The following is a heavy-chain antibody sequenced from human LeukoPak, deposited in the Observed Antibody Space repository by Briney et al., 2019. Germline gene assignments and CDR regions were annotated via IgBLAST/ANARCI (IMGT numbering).Heavy chain of an antibody. CDR1: GFTFSDYY. CDR3: AKDRGDSHGAFDI. D-gene: IGHD2-21*01. V-gene: IGHV3-11*01. J-gene: IGHJ3*02. CDR2: ISSRAGTTI. Sequence: GGSLRLSCAASGFTFSDYYMSWIRQAPGKGLQWVSYISSRAGTTIYYTDSVKGRFTISRDNAENSLYLQMNSLRAEDTAVYYCAKDRGDSHGAFDIWGQGTMVTVSS.